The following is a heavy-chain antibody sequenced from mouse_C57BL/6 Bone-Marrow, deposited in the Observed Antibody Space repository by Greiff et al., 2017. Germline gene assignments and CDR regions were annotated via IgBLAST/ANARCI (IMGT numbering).Heavy chain of an antibody. CDR1: GYAFTGYY. J-gene: IGHJ3*01. V-gene: IGHV1-42*01. Sequence: EVQLQQSGPELVKPGASVKISCKASGYAFTGYYMNWVKQSPEKSLEWIGEINPSAGGTTYNQKFKAKATLTVDKSSSTAYMQLKSRTSEDSAVYYCAEANWAWFDYWGQGTRVTVSA. CDR3: AEANWAWFDY. D-gene: IGHD4-1*01. CDR2: INPSAGGT.